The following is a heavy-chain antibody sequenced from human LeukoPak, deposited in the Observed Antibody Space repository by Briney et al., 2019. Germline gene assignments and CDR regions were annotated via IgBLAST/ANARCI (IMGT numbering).Heavy chain of an antibody. Sequence: GGSLRLSCAASGFALSSQWMTWVSQVPGREPEWVANVNRDGSETYYLDSVKGRFTISKDNAKNSLYLQMNSLRAEDTALYHCARNNGMAVWGQGTTVIVSS. CDR3: ARNNGMAV. J-gene: IGHJ6*02. V-gene: IGHV3-7*03. CDR2: VNRDGSET. CDR1: GFALSSQW.